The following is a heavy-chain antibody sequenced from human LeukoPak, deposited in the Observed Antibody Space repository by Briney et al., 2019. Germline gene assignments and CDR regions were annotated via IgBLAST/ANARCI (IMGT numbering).Heavy chain of an antibody. J-gene: IGHJ4*02. CDR1: GLPFSTYA. CDR3: VRSLDY. Sequence: GGSLRLSCAASGLPFSTYAMNWVRQAPGEGLEWVTVITGSGGLTQYGDSVKGRFTISRDNSKNTVYLQMNSLRVEDTALYYCVRSLDYWGQGTLVTVSS. CDR2: ITGSGGLT. V-gene: IGHV3-23*01.